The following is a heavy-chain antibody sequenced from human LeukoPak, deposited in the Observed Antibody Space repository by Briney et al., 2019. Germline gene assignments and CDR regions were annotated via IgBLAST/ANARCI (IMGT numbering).Heavy chain of an antibody. Sequence: ASVKVSCKASGYTFTSYDINWVRQATGQGLEWMGWMNPNSGNTGYAQKFQGRVTMTRDTSISTAYMELSRLRSDDTAVYYCARDLIAVAGTYNWFDPWGQGTLVTVSS. J-gene: IGHJ5*02. CDR2: MNPNSGNT. CDR1: GYTFTSYD. CDR3: ARDLIAVAGTYNWFDP. V-gene: IGHV1-8*01. D-gene: IGHD6-19*01.